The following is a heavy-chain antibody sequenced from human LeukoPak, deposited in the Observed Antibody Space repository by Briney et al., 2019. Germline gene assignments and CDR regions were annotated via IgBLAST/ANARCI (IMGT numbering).Heavy chain of an antibody. D-gene: IGHD3-3*01. V-gene: IGHV4-39*01. J-gene: IGHJ4*02. Sequence: SETLSPTCTVSGGSISSSSYYWGWIRQPPGKGLEWIGSIYYSGSTYYNPSLKSRVTISVDTSKNQFSLKLSSMTAADTAVYYCASGGVLYHSRLWGQGTLVTVSS. CDR2: IYYSGST. CDR3: ASGGVLYHSRL. CDR1: GGSISSSSYY.